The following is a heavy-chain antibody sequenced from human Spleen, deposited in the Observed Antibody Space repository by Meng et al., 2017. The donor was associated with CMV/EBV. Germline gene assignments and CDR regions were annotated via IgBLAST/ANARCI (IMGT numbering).Heavy chain of an antibody. V-gene: IGHV5-51*01. CDR1: GYSFTSYW. CDR3: ARQAYSYDSRVYYGDDFDY. J-gene: IGHJ4*02. CDR2: IYPGDSDT. D-gene: IGHD3-22*01. Sequence: EESLKISCQGSGYSFTSYWIAWVRQMPGQGLEWMGIIYPGDSDTRYNPPFKGQVTMAADKTISTAYLQWSSLKASDTAMYYCARQAYSYDSRVYYGDDFDYWGQGTLVTVSS.